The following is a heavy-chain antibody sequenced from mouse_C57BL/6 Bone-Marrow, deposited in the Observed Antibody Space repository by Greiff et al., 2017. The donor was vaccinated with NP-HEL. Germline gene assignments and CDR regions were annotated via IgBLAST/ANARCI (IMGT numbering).Heavy chain of an antibody. CDR1: GYTFTSYW. J-gene: IGHJ4*01. V-gene: IGHV1-64*01. D-gene: IGHD1-1*01. CDR3: ARSLRFITTVVEKNYYAMDY. CDR2: IHPNSGST. Sequence: QVQLQQPGAELVKPGASVKLSCKASGYTFTSYWMHWVKQRPGQGLEWIGMIHPNSGSTNYNEKFKSKATLTVDKSSSTAYMQLSSLTSEDSAVYYCARSLRFITTVVEKNYYAMDYWGQGTSVTVSS.